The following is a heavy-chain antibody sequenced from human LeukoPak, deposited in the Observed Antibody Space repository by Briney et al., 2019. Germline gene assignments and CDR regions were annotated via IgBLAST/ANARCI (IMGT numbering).Heavy chain of an antibody. Sequence: ASVKVSCKASGYTFSGYYIHWVRQAPGQGLEWMGLIKPDSGDTNYAQNFRGRVTMTRDTSITTAYMELNRLTSDDTAVYYCVGDRPHNWFDPWGQGTLVTVSS. J-gene: IGHJ5*02. CDR1: GYTFSGYY. CDR3: VGDRPHNWFDP. V-gene: IGHV1-2*02. CDR2: IKPDSGDT.